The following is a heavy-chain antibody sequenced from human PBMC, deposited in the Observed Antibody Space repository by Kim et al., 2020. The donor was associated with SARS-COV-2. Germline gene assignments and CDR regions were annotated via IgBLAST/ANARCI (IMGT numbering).Heavy chain of an antibody. Sequence: NPSLKRRVTISVDTSKNQFSLKLSSVTAADTAVYYCARLVPAAISDAFDIWGQGTMVTVSS. V-gene: IGHV4-34*01. D-gene: IGHD2-2*01. CDR3: ARLVPAAISDAFDI. J-gene: IGHJ3*02.